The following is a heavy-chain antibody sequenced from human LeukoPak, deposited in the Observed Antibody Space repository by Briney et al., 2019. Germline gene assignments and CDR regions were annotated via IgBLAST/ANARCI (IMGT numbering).Heavy chain of an antibody. CDR1: GDSVSSNNAA. V-gene: IGHV6-1*01. J-gene: IGHJ4*02. CDR2: TYYRSKYYF. Sequence: SQTLSLTRVISGDSVSSNNAAWSWIRQSPSRGLEWLGRTYYRSKYYFDYAISLKSRITINPDTSKNQFSLQLNSVTPEDTAVYYCARGDCTGGYCRKFDFWGQGTLVTVSS. CDR3: ARGDCTGGYCRKFDF. D-gene: IGHD2-8*02.